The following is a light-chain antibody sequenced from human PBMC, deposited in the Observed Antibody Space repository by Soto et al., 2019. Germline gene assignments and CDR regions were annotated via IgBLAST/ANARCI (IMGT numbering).Light chain of an antibody. Sequence: EIVLTQSPATLSLSPGERATLSCRASQSVSSYLAWYQQKPGQAPRLLISDTSNRATGVPARFSGSGSGTDFALNIGSLEPEDFAVYYCQQRSNWPPGTFGPGPKVDIK. V-gene: IGKV3-11*01. CDR2: DTS. CDR1: QSVSSY. J-gene: IGKJ3*01. CDR3: QQRSNWPPGT.